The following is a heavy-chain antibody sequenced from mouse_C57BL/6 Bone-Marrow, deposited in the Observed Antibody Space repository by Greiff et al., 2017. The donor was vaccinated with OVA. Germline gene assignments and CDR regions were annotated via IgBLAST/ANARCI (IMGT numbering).Heavy chain of an antibody. CDR1: GYAFSSSW. J-gene: IGHJ1*03. D-gene: IGHD2-4*01. CDR3: ARSGDYAPLYFDV. Sequence: QVQLQQSGPELVKPGASVKISCKASGYAFSSSWMNWVKQRPGKGLEWIGRIYPGDGDTNYNGKFKGKATLTADKSSSTAYMQLSSLTSEDSAVYFCARSGDYAPLYFDVWGTGTTVTVSS. V-gene: IGHV1-82*01. CDR2: IYPGDGDT.